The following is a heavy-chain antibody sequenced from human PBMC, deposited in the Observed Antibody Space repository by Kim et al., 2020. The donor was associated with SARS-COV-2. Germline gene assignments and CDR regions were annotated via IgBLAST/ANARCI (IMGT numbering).Heavy chain of an antibody. CDR1: GGTFSSYA. J-gene: IGHJ4*02. CDR3: ARDPGGYYDSSGYYYWGHYSDY. V-gene: IGHV1-69*13. Sequence: SVKVSCKASGGTFSSYAISWVRQAPGQGLEWMGGIIPIFGTANYAQKFQGRVTITADESTSTAYMELSSLRSEDTAVYYCARDPGGYYDSSGYYYWGHYSDYWGQRTLVTVSS. CDR2: IIPIFGTA. D-gene: IGHD3-22*01.